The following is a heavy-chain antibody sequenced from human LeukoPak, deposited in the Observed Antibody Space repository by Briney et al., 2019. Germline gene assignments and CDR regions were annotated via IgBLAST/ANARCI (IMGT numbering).Heavy chain of an antibody. CDR2: INPSVGST. J-gene: IGHJ3*02. CDR3: ARDIPRMSKDYVWGSYRYPGAFDI. V-gene: IGHV1-46*01. CDR1: GYTFTSYY. D-gene: IGHD3-16*02. Sequence: VSVKVSCKASGYTFTSYYMHWVRQAPGQGLEWMGIINPSVGSTTYAQKFQGRVTMTRDTSTSTVYMELSSLRSEDTAVYYCARDIPRMSKDYVWGSYRYPGAFDIWGQGTMVTVSS.